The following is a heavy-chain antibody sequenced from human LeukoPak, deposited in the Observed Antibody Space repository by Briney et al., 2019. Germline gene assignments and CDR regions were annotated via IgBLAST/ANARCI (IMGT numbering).Heavy chain of an antibody. D-gene: IGHD6-13*01. V-gene: IGHV3-33*01. CDR2: IWYDGSNR. CDR1: GFTFSSYG. CDR3: ARDTSSPT. J-gene: IGHJ3*01. Sequence: GGSLRLSCAASGFTFSSYGMHWVRQAPGKGLEWVASIWYDGSNRYYADSVKGRFTISRDNSKNTLYLQMNSLRAEDTAVYYCARDTSSPTWGQGAMVTVSS.